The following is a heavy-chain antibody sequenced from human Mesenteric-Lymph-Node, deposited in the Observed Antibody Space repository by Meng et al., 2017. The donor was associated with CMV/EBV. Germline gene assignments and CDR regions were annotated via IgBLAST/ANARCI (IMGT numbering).Heavy chain of an antibody. V-gene: IGHV3-74*01. CDR3: ARALTPTFDY. D-gene: IGHD4-23*01. J-gene: IGHJ4*02. CDR1: GFTFSSYC. CDR2: INSDCSST. Sequence: GESLTLSCAVSGFTFSSYCMHWVRQAPGKGLVWVSRINSDCSSTSYADSVKGRFTISRDNAKNTLYLQMNSLRAEDTAVYYCARALTPTFDYWGQGTLVTVSS.